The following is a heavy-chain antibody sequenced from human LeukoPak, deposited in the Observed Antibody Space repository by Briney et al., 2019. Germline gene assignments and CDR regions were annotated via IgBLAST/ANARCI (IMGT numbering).Heavy chain of an antibody. CDR1: GGSFSGYY. Sequence: PSETLSLTCAVYGGSFSGYYWSWIRQPPGKGLEWIGEINHSGSTNYNPSLKSRVTISVDTSKNQFSLKLSSVTAADTAVYYCAREGIDSERKNWSDPWGQGTLVTVSS. J-gene: IGHJ5*02. V-gene: IGHV4-34*01. D-gene: IGHD2-15*01. CDR3: AREGIDSERKNWSDP. CDR2: INHSGST.